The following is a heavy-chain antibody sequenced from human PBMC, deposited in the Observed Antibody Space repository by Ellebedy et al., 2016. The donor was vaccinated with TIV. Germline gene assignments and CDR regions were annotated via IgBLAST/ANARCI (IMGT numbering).Heavy chain of an antibody. CDR3: ASSGLSTSDAFDI. CDR1: GYSFTSYW. Sequence: GESLKISCKGSGYSFTSYWISWVRQMPGKGLEWMGRIDPSDSYTNYSPSFQGHVTISADKSISTACLQWSSLKASDTAMYYCASSGLSTSDAFDIWGQGTMVTVSS. D-gene: IGHD2-2*01. V-gene: IGHV5-10-1*01. J-gene: IGHJ3*02. CDR2: IDPSDSYT.